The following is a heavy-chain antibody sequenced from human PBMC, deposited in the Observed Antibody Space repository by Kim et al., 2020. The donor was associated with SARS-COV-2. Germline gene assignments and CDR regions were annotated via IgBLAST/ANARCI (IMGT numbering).Heavy chain of an antibody. CDR3: ARGYGDYYFDY. CDR1: GFTVSSNY. V-gene: IGHV3-53*01. CDR2: IYSGGST. Sequence: GGSLRLSCAVSGFTVSSNYINWVRQAPGKGLEWVSVIYSGGSTYYADSVKGRFTISRDNSGNTLYLQMNSLRAEDTAVYFCARGYGDYYFDYWGQGTLVTVSS. J-gene: IGHJ4*02. D-gene: IGHD4-17*01.